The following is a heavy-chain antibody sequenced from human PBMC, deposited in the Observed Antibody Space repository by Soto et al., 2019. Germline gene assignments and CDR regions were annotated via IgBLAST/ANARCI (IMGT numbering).Heavy chain of an antibody. CDR3: AREGVRGMDV. CDR2: MNPNSGNT. CDR1: GYTFTSYD. V-gene: IGHV1-8*01. D-gene: IGHD3-16*01. J-gene: IGHJ6*02. Sequence: QVQLVQSGAEVKKTGASVKVSCKASGYTFTSYDINWVRQATGQGLEWMGWMNPNSGNTGYAQKFQGGGTITRHTSISTAYMGLRRLRSEDTALYYCAREGVRGMDVWGQGTTVTVSS.